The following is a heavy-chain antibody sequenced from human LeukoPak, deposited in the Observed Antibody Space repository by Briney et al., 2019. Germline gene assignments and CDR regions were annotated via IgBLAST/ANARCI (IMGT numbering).Heavy chain of an antibody. Sequence: GGSLRLSCAGSGFIFNNYAMHWVRQAPGKGLEWVSGIAWSNGEIAYADSVKGRFTISRDNAKMYLQMNSLRTEDTAVYYCAKSLRNGSGWASDYWGQGTLVTVSS. J-gene: IGHJ4*02. CDR1: GFIFNNYA. D-gene: IGHD6-19*01. CDR3: AKSLRNGSGWASDY. V-gene: IGHV3-9*01. CDR2: IAWSNGEI.